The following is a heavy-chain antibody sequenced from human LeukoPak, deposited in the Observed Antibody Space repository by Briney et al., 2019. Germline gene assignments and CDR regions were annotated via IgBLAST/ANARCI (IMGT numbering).Heavy chain of an antibody. J-gene: IGHJ4*02. V-gene: IGHV3-7*02. CDR3: ARRRNSGWYSFDY. Sequence: PGGSLRLSCAASGFTFSSYWMSWVRQAPGKGLEWVANIKQDGSEKYYVDSVKGRFTISRDNAKNTLYLQMNSLRAEDTAVYYCARRRNSGWYSFDYWGQGTLVTVSS. CDR2: IKQDGSEK. CDR1: GFTFSSYW. D-gene: IGHD6-19*01.